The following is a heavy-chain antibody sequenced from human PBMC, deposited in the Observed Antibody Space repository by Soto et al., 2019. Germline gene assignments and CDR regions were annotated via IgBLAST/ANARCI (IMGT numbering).Heavy chain of an antibody. Sequence: GSLRLSCAASGFTFSSYAMSWVRQAPGKGLEWVSAISGSGGSTYYADSVKGRFTISRDNSKNTLYLQMNSLRAEDTAVYYCAKDVRDIVVVVAGPGIAWAFDIWGQGTMVTVSS. V-gene: IGHV3-23*01. CDR1: GFTFSSYA. J-gene: IGHJ3*02. D-gene: IGHD2-15*01. CDR3: AKDVRDIVVVVAGPGIAWAFDI. CDR2: ISGSGGST.